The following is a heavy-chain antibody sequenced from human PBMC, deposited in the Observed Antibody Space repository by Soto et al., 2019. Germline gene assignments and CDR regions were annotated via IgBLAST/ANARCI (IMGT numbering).Heavy chain of an antibody. CDR3: ARLFSRITYYDILTGMDV. CDR2: IHFSGNT. CDR1: GDSISSNTYS. V-gene: IGHV4-39*01. J-gene: IGHJ6*02. Sequence: PSETLYLTYTVSGDSISSNTYSWGWIRQPPGKGLEYIGTIHFSGNTYYNPSLNSRVTISVDTSKNQFSLKLTSVTAADTAVYYCARLFSRITYYDILTGMDVWGQGTTVTVSS. D-gene: IGHD3-9*01.